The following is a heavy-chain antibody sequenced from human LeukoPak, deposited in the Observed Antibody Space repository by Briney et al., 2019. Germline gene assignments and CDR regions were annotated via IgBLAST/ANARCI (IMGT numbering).Heavy chain of an antibody. CDR2: ISSSSYI. CDR1: GFTFSSYS. CDR3: ARGLYDILTGFVFDY. Sequence: GGSLRLSCAASGFTFSSYSMNWVRQAPGKGLEWVSSISSSSYIYYADSVKGRFTISRDNAKNSLYLQMNSLRAEDTAVYYCARGLYDILTGFVFDYWGQGTLVTVSS. D-gene: IGHD3-9*01. V-gene: IGHV3-21*01. J-gene: IGHJ4*02.